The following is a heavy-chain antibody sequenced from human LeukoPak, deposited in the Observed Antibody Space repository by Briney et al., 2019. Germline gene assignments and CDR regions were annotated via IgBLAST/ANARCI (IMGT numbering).Heavy chain of an antibody. CDR2: INPNGGST. CDR1: GGTFSSYA. J-gene: IGHJ4*02. D-gene: IGHD6-19*01. V-gene: IGHV1-46*01. Sequence: ASVKVSCKASGGTFSSYAISWVRQAPGQGLEWMGIINPNGGSTSYAQKFQGRVTMTRDTSTSTVYMELSSLRSEDTAVYYCARVSRTSGWSDFDYWGQGTLVTVSS. CDR3: ARVSRTSGWSDFDY.